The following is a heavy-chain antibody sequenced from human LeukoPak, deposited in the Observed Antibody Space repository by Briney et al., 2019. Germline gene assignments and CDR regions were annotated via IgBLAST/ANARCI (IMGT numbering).Heavy chain of an antibody. D-gene: IGHD2/OR15-2a*01. CDR3: AFSRGDSTGAFDI. V-gene: IGHV3-11*04. CDR2: ISSSGSTI. CDR1: GFTFSDYY. Sequence: PGGSLRLSCAASGFTFSDYYMSWIRQPPGKGLEWVSYISSSGSTIYYADSVKGRFTISRDNAKNSLYLQMNSLRAEDTAVYYCAFSRGDSTGAFDIWGQGTMVTVSS. J-gene: IGHJ3*02.